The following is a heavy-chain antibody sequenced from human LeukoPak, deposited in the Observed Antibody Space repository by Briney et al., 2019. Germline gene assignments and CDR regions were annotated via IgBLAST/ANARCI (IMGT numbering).Heavy chain of an antibody. CDR2: ISSSSSTI. D-gene: IGHD2-15*01. Sequence: PGGSLRLSCAASGFTFNSYALHWVRQAPGKGLEWVSYISSSSSTIYYADSVKGRFTISRDNAKNSLYLQMNSLRAEDTALYYCAKDMGDIVVAKPLGSALDYWGQGTLVTVSS. CDR1: GFTFNSYA. J-gene: IGHJ4*02. V-gene: IGHV3-48*04. CDR3: AKDMGDIVVAKPLGSALDY.